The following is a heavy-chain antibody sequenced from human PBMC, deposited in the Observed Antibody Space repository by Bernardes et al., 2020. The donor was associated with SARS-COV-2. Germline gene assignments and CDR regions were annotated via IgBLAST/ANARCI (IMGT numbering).Heavy chain of an antibody. V-gene: IGHV1-18*01. D-gene: IGHD1-26*01. CDR2: ISGFNGNT. J-gene: IGHJ4*02. Sequence: ASVKVSCKASGYTFTSYVITWFRQAPGQGLEWMGWISGFNGNTNYAQELQGRVTMTTDTSTSTAYMELRSLRSDDTAVYYCARDGRTKVPAYWGQGTLVTVSS. CDR1: GYTFTSYV. CDR3: ARDGRTKVPAY.